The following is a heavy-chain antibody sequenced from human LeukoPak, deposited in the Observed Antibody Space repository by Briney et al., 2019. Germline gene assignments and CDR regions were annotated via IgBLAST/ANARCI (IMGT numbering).Heavy chain of an antibody. J-gene: IGHJ4*02. D-gene: IGHD4-11*01. CDR3: AKDAQRGFDYSNSLEN. CDR1: KFTFSHYG. CDR2: IWNDGSNQ. V-gene: IGHV3-33*06. Sequence: PGRSLRLSCAASKFTFSHYGMHWVRQAPGKGLEWVAVIWNDGSNQYYADSVKGRFTVSRDNSQNRLYLQMSSLRPEETAVYYCAKDAQRGFDYSNSLENWGQGTLVTVSS.